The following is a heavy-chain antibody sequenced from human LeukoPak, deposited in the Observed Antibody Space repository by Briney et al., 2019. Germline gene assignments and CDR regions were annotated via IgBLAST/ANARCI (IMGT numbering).Heavy chain of an antibody. CDR2: IIPIFGTA. V-gene: IGHV1-69*05. D-gene: IGHD3-22*01. Sequence: GASVKVSCKASGGTFSSYAISWVRQAPGQGLEWMGRIIPIFGTANYAQKFRGRVTITTDESTSTAYMELSSLRSEDTAVYYCARGPDYYDSSGYYIHWGQGTLVTVSS. CDR1: GGTFSSYA. CDR3: ARGPDYYDSSGYYIH. J-gene: IGHJ4*02.